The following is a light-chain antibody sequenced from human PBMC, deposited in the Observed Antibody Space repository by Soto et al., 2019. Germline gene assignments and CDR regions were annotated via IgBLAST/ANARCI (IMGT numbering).Light chain of an antibody. V-gene: IGKV1-5*01. J-gene: IGKJ4*01. CDR1: QSISSW. CDR3: QQYNSSLLT. Sequence: DIQMTQSPSTLSASVGDRVTITCRASQSISSWLAWYQQKPGKAPKLLIYDASSLESGVPSRFSGSGSGEEFTLTISSLQPDDFATYYCQQYNSSLLTFGGGTKVEIK. CDR2: DAS.